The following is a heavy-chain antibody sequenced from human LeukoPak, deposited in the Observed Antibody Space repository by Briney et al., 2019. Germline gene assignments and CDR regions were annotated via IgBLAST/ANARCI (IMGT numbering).Heavy chain of an antibody. D-gene: IGHD2-15*01. V-gene: IGHV4-59*01. CDR1: GGSISSYY. Sequence: SETLSLTCTVSGGSISSYYWSWIRQPPGKGLEWIGYIYYSGSTNYNPSLKSRVTISVDTSKNQFSLKLSSVTAADTAVHYCASQDGLLRFDYWGQGTLVTVSS. CDR3: ASQDGLLRFDY. CDR2: IYYSGST. J-gene: IGHJ4*02.